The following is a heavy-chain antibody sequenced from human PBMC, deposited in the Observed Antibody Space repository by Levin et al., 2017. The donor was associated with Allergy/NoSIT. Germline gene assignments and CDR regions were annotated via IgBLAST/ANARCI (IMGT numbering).Heavy chain of an antibody. CDR1: GASINSYF. Sequence: SETLSLTCSVSGASINSYFWSWIRQPPGKGLQWIGYIHSTGSSNYNPSLKSRVTISLDTSTNQFSLELRSVTAADTAVYYCARYHCSGGTGYHFDYWGQGTLVTVSS. CDR3: ARYHCSGGTGYHFDY. D-gene: IGHD2-15*01. V-gene: IGHV4-59*01. CDR2: IHSTGSS. J-gene: IGHJ4*02.